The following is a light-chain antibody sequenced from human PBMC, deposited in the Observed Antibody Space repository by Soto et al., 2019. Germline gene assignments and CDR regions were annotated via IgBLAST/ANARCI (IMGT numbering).Light chain of an antibody. V-gene: IGLV2-8*01. CDR1: SSDVGGYNY. Sequence: QTVVTQPASVSGSPGQSITISCTGTSSDVGGYNYVSWYQQHPGKAPKLMIYEVVQRPSGVPDRFSGSKSGNTASLTVSGLQAADEADYFCKSYAGSNTYVFGSGTKVTVL. J-gene: IGLJ1*01. CDR2: EVV. CDR3: KSYAGSNTYV.